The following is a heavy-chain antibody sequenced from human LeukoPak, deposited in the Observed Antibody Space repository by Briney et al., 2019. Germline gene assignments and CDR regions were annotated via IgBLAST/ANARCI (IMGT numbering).Heavy chain of an antibody. CDR2: IDYGGSTT. D-gene: IGHD7-27*01. J-gene: IGHJ4*02. Sequence: QSGGSLRLSCVASGFTFSSYWMHWVRHAPGKGLVWVSRIDYGGSTTSYADSVKGRFTISRDNARNTMYLQTNSLRAEDTAVYYCARDLTGDSDYWGQGTLVTVSS. CDR3: ARDLTGDSDY. V-gene: IGHV3-74*01. CDR1: GFTFSSYW.